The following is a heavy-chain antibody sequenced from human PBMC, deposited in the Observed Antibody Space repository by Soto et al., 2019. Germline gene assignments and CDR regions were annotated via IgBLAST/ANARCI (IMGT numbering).Heavy chain of an antibody. V-gene: IGHV3-23*01. CDR1: GFTFSRFF. CDR2: ISSGGGTT. Sequence: GFLGLSCATSGFTFSRFFISWVRQAPGKGLEWVSSISSGGGTTYYADSVKGRFTISRDNSKNTLYLQMNTLRAEDTALYYCAVGGLRYFDSWGQGTLVTVSS. J-gene: IGHJ4*02. CDR3: AVGGLRYFDS. D-gene: IGHD4-17*01.